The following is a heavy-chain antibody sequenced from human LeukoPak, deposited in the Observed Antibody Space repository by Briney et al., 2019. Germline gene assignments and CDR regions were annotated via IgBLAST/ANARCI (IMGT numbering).Heavy chain of an antibody. Sequence: ASVKVSCKASGYSFTSYDINWVRQAAGQGPEWMGWMNLYSGDTDYARKFQGRITMTRDTSMTTVFMEPSSLRSDDTAIYFCARHLRDTPMIILAYWGQGTQVTVSS. CDR2: MNLYSGDT. V-gene: IGHV1-8*01. J-gene: IGHJ4*02. CDR1: GYSFTSYD. CDR3: ARHLRDTPMIILAY. D-gene: IGHD5-18*01.